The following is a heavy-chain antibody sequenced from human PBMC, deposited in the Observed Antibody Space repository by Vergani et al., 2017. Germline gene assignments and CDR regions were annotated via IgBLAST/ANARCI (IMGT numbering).Heavy chain of an antibody. V-gene: IGHV1-46*03. CDR1: GYAFTSYH. Sequence: QVHLVQSGAEVKKPGASVKVSCKASGYAFTSYHMHWVRQAPGQGLEWMGIINPSGGYTRYSQKFQGRVTMTRDTSTSTVFMELSSLRSEDTAVYYCAREGLTSMVRGVLSSTEVDPWGQGTLVIVSS. CDR2: INPSGGYT. D-gene: IGHD3-10*01. J-gene: IGHJ5*02. CDR3: AREGLTSMVRGVLSSTEVDP.